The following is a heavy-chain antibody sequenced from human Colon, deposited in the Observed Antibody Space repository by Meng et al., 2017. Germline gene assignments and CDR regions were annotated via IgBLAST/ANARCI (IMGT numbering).Heavy chain of an antibody. CDR2: IKHDGSEE. CDR1: GFSFSSNF. CDR3: ARNRVGHDF. J-gene: IGHJ4*02. D-gene: IGHD1-26*01. Sequence: GGSLRLSCAASGFSFSSNFMSCVRQAPGKGLEWVASIKHDGSEEGYVDSVKGRFTIARDNTKNSLYLQMNSLRAEDTAVYYCARNRVGHDFWGQGMLVTVSS. V-gene: IGHV3-7*01.